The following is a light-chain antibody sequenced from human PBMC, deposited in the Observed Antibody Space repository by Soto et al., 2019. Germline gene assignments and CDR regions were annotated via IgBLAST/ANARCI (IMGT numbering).Light chain of an antibody. CDR3: ATWADSLNVV. J-gene: IGLJ2*01. CDR1: SSNIGGNT. Sequence: QSVLTQPPSVSGTPGQRVTISCSGRSSNIGGNTVNWYQHFPGTAPKFLIFSNNQRPSGVPERFSGSKSGTSASLAISGLQSEDEADYYCATWADSLNVVFGGGTKLTVL. CDR2: SNN. V-gene: IGLV1-44*01.